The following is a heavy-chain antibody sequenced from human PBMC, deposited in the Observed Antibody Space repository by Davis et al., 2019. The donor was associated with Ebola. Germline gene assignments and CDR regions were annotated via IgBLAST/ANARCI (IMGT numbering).Heavy chain of an antibody. CDR3: ARVRPSSGYGPFDY. Sequence: ETLSLTCTVSGGSISSYYWSCVRQAPGKGLEWVSVIYSGGSTYYADSVKGRFTISRDNSKNTLYLQMNSLRAEDTAVYYCARVRPSSGYGPFDYWGQGTLVTVSS. CDR2: IYSGGST. V-gene: IGHV3-53*01. CDR1: GGSISSYY. D-gene: IGHD5-12*01. J-gene: IGHJ4*02.